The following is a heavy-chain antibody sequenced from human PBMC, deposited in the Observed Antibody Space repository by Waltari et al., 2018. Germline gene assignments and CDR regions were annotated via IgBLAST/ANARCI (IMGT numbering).Heavy chain of an antibody. J-gene: IGHJ2*01. CDR1: GGSISSGSYY. Sequence: QVQLQESGPGLVKPSQTLSLTCTVSGGSISSGSYYWSWIRQPAGKGLEWIGYIYTTGSTNYNPSLKSRVTISVDTSKNQFSLKLSSVTAADTAVYYCARPYDNYPYWYFDLWGRGTLVTVSS. V-gene: IGHV4-61*09. D-gene: IGHD3-9*01. CDR3: ARPYDNYPYWYFDL. CDR2: IYTTGST.